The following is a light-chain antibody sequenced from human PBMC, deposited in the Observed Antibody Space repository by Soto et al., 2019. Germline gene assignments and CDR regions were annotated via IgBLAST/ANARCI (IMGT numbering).Light chain of an antibody. CDR2: NTS. Sequence: IVMTQSPATLSVSPGERATVSCRASQGVRGNLAWYQQKPGQAPRLLVYNTSTRATGLPARFSGSGSGTEFTLTISSLQSEDFAVYYCKQYNNWPPYTFGQGTKLEIK. J-gene: IGKJ2*01. CDR1: QGVRGN. V-gene: IGKV3-15*01. CDR3: KQYNNWPPYT.